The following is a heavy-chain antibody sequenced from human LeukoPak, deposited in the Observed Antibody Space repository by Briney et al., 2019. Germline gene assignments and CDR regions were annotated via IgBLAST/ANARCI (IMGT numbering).Heavy chain of an antibody. V-gene: IGHV4-61*02. CDR3: ARELPTGIGDDY. D-gene: IGHD1-1*01. Sequence: SSETLSLTCTVSGGSISSGSYYWSWIRQPAGKGLEWIGRIYTSGSTNYNPSLKSRVTISVDTSKNQFSLKLSSVTAADTAVYYCARELPTGIGDDYWGQGTLVTVSS. CDR1: GGSISSGSYY. CDR2: IYTSGST. J-gene: IGHJ4*02.